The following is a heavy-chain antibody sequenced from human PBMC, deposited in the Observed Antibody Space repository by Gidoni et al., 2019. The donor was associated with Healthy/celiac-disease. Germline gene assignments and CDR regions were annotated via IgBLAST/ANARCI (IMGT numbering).Heavy chain of an antibody. CDR1: VGSISSGSYY. J-gene: IGHJ4*02. V-gene: IGHV4-61*02. Sequence: QVQLQESGPGLVKPSQTLSLTCTVSVGSISSGSYYWSWIRQPAGKGLEWIGRIYTSGSTNYNPSLKSRVTISVDTSKNQFSLKLSSVTAADTAVYYCARVYGAGSGWYFDYWGQGTLVTVSS. CDR2: IYTSGST. CDR3: ARVYGAGSGWYFDY. D-gene: IGHD6-19*01.